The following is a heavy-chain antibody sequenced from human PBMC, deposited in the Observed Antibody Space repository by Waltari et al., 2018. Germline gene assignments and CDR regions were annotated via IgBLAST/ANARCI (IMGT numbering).Heavy chain of an antibody. J-gene: IGHJ6*02. CDR3: ASYCGGDCYPTYYYYGMDV. CDR1: GGPLSSSNW. V-gene: IGHV4-4*02. CDR2: IYHSGST. Sequence: QVQLQESGPGLVKPSGTLSLTCAVSGGPLSSSNWWSWVRQPPGKGLEWIGEIYHSGSTNYNPSLKSRVTISVDKSKNQFSLKLSSVTAADTAVYYCASYCGGDCYPTYYYYGMDVWGQGTTVTVSS. D-gene: IGHD2-21*02.